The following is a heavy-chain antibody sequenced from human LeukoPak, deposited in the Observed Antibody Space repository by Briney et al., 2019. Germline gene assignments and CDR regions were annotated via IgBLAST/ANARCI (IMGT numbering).Heavy chain of an antibody. CDR2: ITASAHIK. CDR3: AKAGSGWYGDSPSES. J-gene: IGHJ5*02. CDR1: GFTFTSFA. Sequence: SGGSLRLSCAASGFTFTSFAMSWFRQAPGKGLDWVSGITASAHIKYYADSVKGRFSISRDNSNNTLYLQINGLRADDTAVYYCAKAGSGWYGDSPSESWGQGILVTVSS. V-gene: IGHV3-23*01. D-gene: IGHD6-19*01.